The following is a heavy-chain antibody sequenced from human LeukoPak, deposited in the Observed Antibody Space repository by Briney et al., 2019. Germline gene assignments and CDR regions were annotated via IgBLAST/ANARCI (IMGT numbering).Heavy chain of an antibody. CDR2: ISGSGGST. D-gene: IGHD3-22*01. CDR3: AKDRGGDSSGYYRGIFDY. CDR1: GFTFSSYA. Sequence: PGGSLRLSCAASGFTFSSYAMSWVRQAPGKGLEWVSAISGSGGSTYYADSVKGRLTISRDNSKNTLYLQMNSLRAEDTAVYYCAKDRGGDSSGYYRGIFDYWGQGTLVTVSS. J-gene: IGHJ4*02. V-gene: IGHV3-23*01.